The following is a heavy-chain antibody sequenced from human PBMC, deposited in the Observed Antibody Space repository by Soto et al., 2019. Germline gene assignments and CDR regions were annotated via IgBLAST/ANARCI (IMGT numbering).Heavy chain of an antibody. J-gene: IGHJ6*02. D-gene: IGHD6-13*01. V-gene: IGHV3-30-3*01. CDR3: AIDQYRRQLVPRRAFYYYYGMDV. Sequence: PGGSLRLSCAASELTFSSYAMHWVRQAPGKGLQWVAVISYDGSNKYYEDSVKGRFTNTRDNSKNTLYLRMSSLRDEDTAVYYCAIDQYRRQLVPRRAFYYYYGMDVWGQGTTVTVSS. CDR1: ELTFSSYA. CDR2: ISYDGSNK.